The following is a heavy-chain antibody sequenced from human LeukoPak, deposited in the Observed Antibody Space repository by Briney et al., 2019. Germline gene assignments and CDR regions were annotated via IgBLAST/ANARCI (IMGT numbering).Heavy chain of an antibody. CDR1: GFAFSSYS. D-gene: IGHD3-10*01. J-gene: IGHJ6*02. Sequence: GGSLRLSCAAAGFAFSSYSMNCVRQAPGKGLEWVSSISSVSSYMYYADSVKGRFTISRDNAKNSLYLQMNSLRAEDMAVYYCARVYYGSGSYPYYYYGMDVWGQGTTVTVSS. CDR3: ARVYYGSGSYPYYYYGMDV. V-gene: IGHV3-21*01. CDR2: ISSVSSYM.